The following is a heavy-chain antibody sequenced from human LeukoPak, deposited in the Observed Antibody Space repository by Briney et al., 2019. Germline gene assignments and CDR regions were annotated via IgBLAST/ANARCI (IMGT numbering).Heavy chain of an antibody. J-gene: IGHJ6*03. Sequence: GGSLRLSCAASGFTFSSYAMSWVRQAPGKGLEWVSAISGSGGSTYYADSVKGRFTISRDNSKNTLYLQMNSLRAEDTAVYYCANSTLTGYYKHYYMDVWGKGTTVTVSS. CDR3: ANSTLTGYYKHYYMDV. CDR2: ISGSGGST. V-gene: IGHV3-23*01. D-gene: IGHD3-9*01. CDR1: GFTFSSYA.